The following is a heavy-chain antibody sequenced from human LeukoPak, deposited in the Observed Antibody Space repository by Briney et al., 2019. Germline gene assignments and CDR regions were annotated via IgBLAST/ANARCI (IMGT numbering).Heavy chain of an antibody. CDR1: GFTFDDYA. D-gene: IGHD5-18*01. CDR3: AKDTRYSAGYYMDV. CDR2: ISWDGGST. J-gene: IGHJ6*03. V-gene: IGHV3-43D*03. Sequence: GGSLRLSCAASGFTFDDYAMHWVRQAPGKGLEWVSLISWDGGSTYYADSVKGRFTISRDNSKNSLYLQMNSLRAEDTALYYCAKDTRYSAGYYMDVWGKGTTATVSS.